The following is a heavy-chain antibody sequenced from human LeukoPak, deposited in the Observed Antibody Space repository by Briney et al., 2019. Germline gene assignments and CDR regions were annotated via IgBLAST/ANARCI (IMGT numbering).Heavy chain of an antibody. CDR1: GFTVSSNY. Sequence: PGGSLRLSCAASGFTVSSNYMSWVRQAPGKGLEWVSVIYSGGSTYYADSVKGRFTISRDNAKNSLYLQMNSLRAEDTAVYYCARDPSYSSSSPRGDYWGQGTLVTVSS. CDR2: IYSGGST. J-gene: IGHJ4*02. V-gene: IGHV3-53*01. CDR3: ARDPSYSSSSPRGDY. D-gene: IGHD6-6*01.